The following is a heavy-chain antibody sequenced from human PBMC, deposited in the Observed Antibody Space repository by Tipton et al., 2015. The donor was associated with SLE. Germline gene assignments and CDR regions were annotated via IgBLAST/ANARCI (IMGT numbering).Heavy chain of an antibody. Sequence: QLVQSGAEVKKPGASVKGSCKASGYTFTSYAMHWVRQAPGQRLEWMGWINAGNGNTKYSQKFQGRVTITRDTSASTAYMKLSSLRSEDTAVYYCARDRRINSSSPGAFDIWGQGTMVTVSS. V-gene: IGHV1-3*01. CDR2: INAGNGNT. CDR1: GYTFTSYA. CDR3: ARDRRINSSSPGAFDI. D-gene: IGHD6-13*01. J-gene: IGHJ3*02.